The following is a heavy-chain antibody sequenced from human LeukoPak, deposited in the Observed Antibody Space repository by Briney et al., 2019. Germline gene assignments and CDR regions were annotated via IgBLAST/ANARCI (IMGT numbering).Heavy chain of an antibody. D-gene: IGHD1-14*01. CDR3: ARDGFYYHYYMDV. Sequence: SETLSITCTLSGGTVTSSTYFWGWIRQPPGKGLEWIGSISYSGATYYNPSLKSRVSMSVHTSKNQFSLKLSSVTAADTAVYYCARDGFYYHYYMDVWGEGTTVTVSS. CDR1: GGTVTSSTYF. J-gene: IGHJ6*03. V-gene: IGHV4-39*07. CDR2: ISYSGAT.